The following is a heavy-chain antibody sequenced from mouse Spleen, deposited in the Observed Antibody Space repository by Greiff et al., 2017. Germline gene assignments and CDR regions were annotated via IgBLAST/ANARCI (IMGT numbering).Heavy chain of an antibody. CDR3: ARSDYGSSVDY. CDR1: GFTFSSFG. V-gene: IGHV5-17*02. J-gene: IGHJ2*01. D-gene: IGHD1-1*01. Sequence: DVMLVESGGGLVQPGGSRKLSCAASGFTFSSFGMHWVRQAPEKGLEWVAYISSGSSTIYYADTVKGRFTISRDNPKNTLFLQMTSLRSEDTAMYYCARSDYGSSVDYWGQGTTLTVSS. CDR2: ISSGSSTI.